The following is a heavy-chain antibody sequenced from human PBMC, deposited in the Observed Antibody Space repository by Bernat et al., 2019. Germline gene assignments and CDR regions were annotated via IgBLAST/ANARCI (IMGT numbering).Heavy chain of an antibody. V-gene: IGHV3-7*03. Sequence: EVQLVESGGGLVPPGGSLRLSCAASGFTFSRYWMSWVRPAPGPGLEWVATLPQDGSEKYYVDSVKGRFTISRDNAKNSLYLQMNSLRAEDTAVYYGARDMWGIDAFDIWGQGTMVTVSS. CDR3: ARDMWGIDAFDI. D-gene: IGHD3-16*01. J-gene: IGHJ3*02. CDR1: GFTFSRYW. CDR2: LPQDGSEK.